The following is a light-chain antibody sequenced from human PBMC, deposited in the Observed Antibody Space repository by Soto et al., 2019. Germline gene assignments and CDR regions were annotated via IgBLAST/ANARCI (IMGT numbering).Light chain of an antibody. CDR2: GNS. Sequence: SVLTQPPSVSGAPGQRVTISCTGSSSNIGAGYDVHWYQQLPGTAPKLLIYGNSNRPSGVPDRFSGSKSGTSASLAITGLQAEDEADYYCQSYDSSLSLFGTGTKVTVL. CDR1: SSNIGAGYD. V-gene: IGLV1-40*01. J-gene: IGLJ1*01. CDR3: QSYDSSLSL.